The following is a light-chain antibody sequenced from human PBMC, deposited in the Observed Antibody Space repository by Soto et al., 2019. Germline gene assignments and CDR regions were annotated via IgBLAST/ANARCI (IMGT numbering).Light chain of an antibody. CDR1: QSLSSS. Sequence: IVLTQSPVTRSMSPWERATLSCRASQSLSSSLAWYQQKPGQAPRLLIYSTSRRATGVPVRFTGSGSGTDFTLTISSLQSEDFGVYFCQQYDNWPWTFGQGTKVDI. CDR2: STS. CDR3: QQYDNWPWT. J-gene: IGKJ1*01. V-gene: IGKV3-15*01.